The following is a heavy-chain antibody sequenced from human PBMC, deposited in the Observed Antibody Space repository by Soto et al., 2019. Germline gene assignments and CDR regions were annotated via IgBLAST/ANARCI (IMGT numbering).Heavy chain of an antibody. V-gene: IGHV3-33*01. CDR1: GFTFSSYG. CDR3: ARPDCSSTSCYEHDAFDI. CDR2: IWYDGSNK. Sequence: GGSLRLSCAASGFTFSSYGMHWVRQAPGKGLEWVAVIWYDGSNKYYADSVKGRFTISRDNSKNTLYLQMNSLRAEDTAVYYCARPDCSSTSCYEHDAFDIWGQGTMVTVSS. D-gene: IGHD2-2*01. J-gene: IGHJ3*02.